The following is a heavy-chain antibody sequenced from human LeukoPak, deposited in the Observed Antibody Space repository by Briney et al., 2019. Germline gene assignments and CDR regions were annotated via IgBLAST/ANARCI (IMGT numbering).Heavy chain of an antibody. Sequence: ASVKVSCRASGGTFSSYAISWVRQAPGQGLEWMGRINPNSGGTNYAQKFQGRVTMTRDTSISTAYMELSRLRSDDTAVYYCAREPTRVVPAAIRRPNWFDPWGQGTLVTVSS. D-gene: IGHD2-2*02. V-gene: IGHV1-2*06. CDR2: INPNSGGT. CDR1: GGTFSSYA. CDR3: AREPTRVVPAAIRRPNWFDP. J-gene: IGHJ5*02.